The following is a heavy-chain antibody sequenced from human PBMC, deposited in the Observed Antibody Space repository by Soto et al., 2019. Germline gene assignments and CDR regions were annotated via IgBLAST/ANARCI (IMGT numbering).Heavy chain of an antibody. Sequence: PGGSLRVSCAASGFIFNTYSMNWVRQAPGKGLEWVSVIYSGGSTYYADSVKGRFTISRDNSKNTLYLQMNSLRAEDTAVYYCARGGIAARLAGDYYYYYGMAVRGQGTTVTVSS. J-gene: IGHJ6*02. CDR3: ARGGIAARLAGDYYYYYGMAV. V-gene: IGHV3-53*01. CDR1: GFIFNTYS. CDR2: IYSGGST. D-gene: IGHD6-6*01.